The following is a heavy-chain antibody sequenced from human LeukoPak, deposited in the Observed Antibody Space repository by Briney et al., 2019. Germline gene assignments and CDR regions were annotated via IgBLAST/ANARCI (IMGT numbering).Heavy chain of an antibody. CDR3: ARTRSGGFDY. D-gene: IGHD2-15*01. J-gene: IGHJ4*02. CDR1: GGTFSSYA. V-gene: IGHV1-69*05. Sequence: GASVKVSCKXSGGTFSSYAISWVRQAPGQGLEWMGRIIPIFGTANYAQKFQGRVTITTDESTSTAYMELSSLRSEDTAVYYCARTRSGGFDYWGQGTLVTVSS. CDR2: IIPIFGTA.